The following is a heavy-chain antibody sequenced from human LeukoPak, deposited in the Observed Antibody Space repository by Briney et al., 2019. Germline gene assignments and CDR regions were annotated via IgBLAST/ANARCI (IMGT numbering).Heavy chain of an antibody. CDR1: GFTFSTYW. D-gene: IGHD3-9*01. CDR3: ARDVDWILFDY. V-gene: IGHV3-74*01. Sequence: PGGSLRPSCAASGFTFSTYWMHWVRQVPGKGLVWVSRVNREGTTSAYADSVKGRFTISRDNDKNTLYLQMNGLRVEDTAVYYCARDVDWILFDYWGQGTLVTVSS. CDR2: VNREGTTS. J-gene: IGHJ4*02.